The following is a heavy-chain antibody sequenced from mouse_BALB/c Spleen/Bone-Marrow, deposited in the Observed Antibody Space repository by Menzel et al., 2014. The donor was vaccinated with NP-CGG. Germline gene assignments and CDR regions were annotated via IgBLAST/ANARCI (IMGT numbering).Heavy chain of an antibody. V-gene: IGHV5-17*02. CDR1: GFTFRSFG. CDR2: ISGGTSTI. Sequence: VKLVESGGGLVQPGGSRKLSCAASGFTFRSFGMHWARQAPEKGLEWVAYISGGTSTIYYADTVKGRFTTSRDNPNNTLFLQMTSLRSEDTAMYYCVRGGYYVPSYFDSWGQGTTLTVSS. D-gene: IGHD2-3*01. CDR3: VRGGYYVPSYFDS. J-gene: IGHJ2*01.